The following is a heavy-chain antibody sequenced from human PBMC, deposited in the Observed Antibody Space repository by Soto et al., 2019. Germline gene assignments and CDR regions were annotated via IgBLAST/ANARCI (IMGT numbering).Heavy chain of an antibody. J-gene: IGHJ3*02. CDR1: GFTFSSYG. CDR2: ISYDGSNK. D-gene: IGHD6-19*01. CDR3: AKIGGGSSGFDAFDI. Sequence: QVQLVESGGGVVQPGRSLRLSCAASGFTFSSYGMHWFRQAPGKGLEWVAVISYDGSNKYYADSVKGRFTISRDNSKNTLYLQRNSLGAEDTAVYYCAKIGGGSSGFDAFDIWGQGTMVTVSS. V-gene: IGHV3-30*18.